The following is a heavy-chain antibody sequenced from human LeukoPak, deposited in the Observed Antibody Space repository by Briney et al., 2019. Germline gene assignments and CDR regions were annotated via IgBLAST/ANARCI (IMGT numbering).Heavy chain of an antibody. Sequence: SETLSLTCAVYGGSFSGYYWSWIRQPPGKGLEWIGEINHSGSTNYNPSLKSRVPISVDTSKNQFSLKLSSVTAADAAVYYCARSPWSRAFHLWGRGTLVTVSS. CDR2: INHSGST. CDR3: ARSPWSRAFHL. D-gene: IGHD2-15*01. V-gene: IGHV4-34*01. CDR1: GGSFSGYY. J-gene: IGHJ2*01.